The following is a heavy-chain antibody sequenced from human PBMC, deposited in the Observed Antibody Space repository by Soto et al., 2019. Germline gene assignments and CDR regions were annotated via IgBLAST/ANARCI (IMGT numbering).Heavy chain of an antibody. CDR3: ARDFKDGMAVATFDY. Sequence: EVQLVESGGGLVQPGGSLRLSCAASGFSFSTHYMNWVRQAPGKGLEWVSCISSSGSDIYYTDSVKGRFTISRDNAKNSLYLHMNSLRDEDTAVYYCARDFKDGMAVATFDYWGQGALVTVSS. CDR1: GFSFSTHY. J-gene: IGHJ4*02. CDR2: ISSSGSDI. V-gene: IGHV3-48*02. D-gene: IGHD2-15*01.